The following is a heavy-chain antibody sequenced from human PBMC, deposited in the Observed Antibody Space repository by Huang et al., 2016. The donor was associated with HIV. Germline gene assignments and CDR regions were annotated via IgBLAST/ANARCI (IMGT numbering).Heavy chain of an antibody. CDR2: IYYSGSP. CDR3: ARHMDCSSSSCLAGGHERGPFDM. Sequence: QLQLQESGPGLVKPSETLSLTCSVSGGSISSSSYYWGWIRQPPGKGLEWIGSIYYSGSPCDNPSLKSGVPISVDTSKNQFSLRLSAVTAADTSVYYCARHMDCSSSSCLAGGHERGPFDMWGQGTMVTVSS. D-gene: IGHD2-2*01. CDR1: GGSISSSSYY. J-gene: IGHJ3*02. V-gene: IGHV4-39*01.